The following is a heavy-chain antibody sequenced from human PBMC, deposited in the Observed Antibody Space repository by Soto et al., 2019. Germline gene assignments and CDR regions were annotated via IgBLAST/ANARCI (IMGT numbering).Heavy chain of an antibody. V-gene: IGHV4-59*01. Sequence: SETLSLTCTVSGGSISSYYWSWIRQPPGKGLEWIGYIYYSGSTNYNPSLKSRVTISVDTSKNQFSLKLSSVTAADTAVYYCARDRGTFFDYWGQGTLVTVSS. CDR2: IYYSGST. J-gene: IGHJ4*02. D-gene: IGHD3-16*01. CDR1: GGSISSYY. CDR3: ARDRGTFFDY.